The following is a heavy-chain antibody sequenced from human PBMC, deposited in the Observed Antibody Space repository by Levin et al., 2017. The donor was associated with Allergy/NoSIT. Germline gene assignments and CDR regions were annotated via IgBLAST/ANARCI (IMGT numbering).Heavy chain of an antibody. CDR3: ARSRNYYDSSGYYYEGYYFDY. D-gene: IGHD3-22*01. Sequence: ASVKVSCKASGYTFTSYGISWVRQAPGQGLEWMGWISAYNGNTNYAQKLQGRVTMTTDTSTSTAYMELRSLRSDDTAVYYCARSRNYYDSSGYYYEGYYFDYWGQGTLVTVSS. CDR2: ISAYNGNT. V-gene: IGHV1-18*01. CDR1: GYTFTSYG. J-gene: IGHJ4*02.